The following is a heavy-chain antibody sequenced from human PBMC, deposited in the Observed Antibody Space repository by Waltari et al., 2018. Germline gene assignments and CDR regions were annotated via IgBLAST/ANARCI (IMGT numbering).Heavy chain of an antibody. CDR2: IIRSFGTA. V-gene: IGHV1-69*05. J-gene: IGHJ4*02. CDR3: AREQGERAMDY. D-gene: IGHD2-2*01. Sequence: QVQLVQSGAEVKKPGSSVKVSCQASGGTFISYAISWVRQAPGQGLEWMGGIIRSFGTANYEQKFKGRVTITTDESTSTAYMELSSLRSEDTAVYYCAREQGERAMDYWGQGTLVTVSS. CDR1: GGTFISYA.